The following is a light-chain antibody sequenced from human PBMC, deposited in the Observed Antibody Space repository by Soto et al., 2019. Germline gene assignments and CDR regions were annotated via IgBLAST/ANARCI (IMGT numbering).Light chain of an antibody. Sequence: EVVLTQSPATLYVSPGERATLSCRASQSLSSNVAWYQQRPRQAPRLLIFDTSSRASDVPARFSGGGSGTEFTLTIASLQSEDFAIYYCQQYNHWPRILSFGGGTKVELK. CDR2: DTS. J-gene: IGKJ4*01. CDR1: QSLSSN. CDR3: QQYNHWPRILS. V-gene: IGKV3-15*01.